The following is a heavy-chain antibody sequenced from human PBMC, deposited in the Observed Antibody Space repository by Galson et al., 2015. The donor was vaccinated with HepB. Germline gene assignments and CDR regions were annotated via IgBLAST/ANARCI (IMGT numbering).Heavy chain of an antibody. D-gene: IGHD3-10*01. J-gene: IGHJ6*03. CDR3: AREIRGVIILYYYSCMDV. Sequence: SLRLSCAASGFTFSNYFIHWVRQAPGKGLEWVAGISNDGSNKYYADSVKGRFTISRDTSKNTLYLQMNSLRPDDTAVYYCAREIRGVIILYYYSCMDVWGKGTTVSVAS. CDR1: GFTFSNYF. CDR2: ISNDGSNK. V-gene: IGHV3-30-3*01.